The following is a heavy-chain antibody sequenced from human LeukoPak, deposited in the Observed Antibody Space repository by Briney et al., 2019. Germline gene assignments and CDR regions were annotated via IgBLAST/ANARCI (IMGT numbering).Heavy chain of an antibody. CDR2: INHSGST. Sequence: SETLSLTCAVYGGSFSCYYWSWIRQPPGKGLEWVGEINHSGSTNYNPSLKSRVTISVDTSKNQFSLKLSSVTAADTAVYYCAGSLGFSAAPDYWGQGTLVTVSS. V-gene: IGHV4-34*01. CDR1: GGSFSCYY. CDR3: AGSLGFSAAPDY. D-gene: IGHD6-13*01. J-gene: IGHJ4*02.